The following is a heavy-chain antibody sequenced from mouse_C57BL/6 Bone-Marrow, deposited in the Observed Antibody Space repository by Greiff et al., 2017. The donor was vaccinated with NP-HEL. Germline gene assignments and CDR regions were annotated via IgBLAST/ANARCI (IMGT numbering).Heavy chain of an antibody. CDR2: IRSKSSNYAT. Sequence: GGGLVQPKGSLKLSCAASGFTFNTYAMHWVRQAPGKGLEWFARIRSKSSNYATYYADSVKDRFTISRDDSQSMLYLQMNNLKTEDTAMYYCVRGYYYGRGDAMDYWGQGTSVTVSS. V-gene: IGHV10-3*01. CDR1: GFTFNTYA. CDR3: VRGYYYGRGDAMDY. J-gene: IGHJ4*01. D-gene: IGHD1-1*01.